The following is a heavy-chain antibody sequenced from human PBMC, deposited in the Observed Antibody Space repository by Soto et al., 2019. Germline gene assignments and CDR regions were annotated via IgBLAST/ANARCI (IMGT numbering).Heavy chain of an antibody. D-gene: IGHD2-2*03. J-gene: IGHJ4*02. CDR2: IYYTGNT. CDR3: AVRLDHNEGGY. V-gene: IGHV4-59*01. CDR1: GGSISHSY. Sequence: QVRLQESGPGLVKPSETLSLTCTVSGGSISHSYWNWVRQPPGKGPEWIGCIYYTGNTHYNPSLKSGVTISRHTSKIQFSLERTSVTAGDTVMYFFAVRLDHNEGGYWGQGTLVRVSS.